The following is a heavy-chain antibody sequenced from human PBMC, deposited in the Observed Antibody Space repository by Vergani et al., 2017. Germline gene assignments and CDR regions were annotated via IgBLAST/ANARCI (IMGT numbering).Heavy chain of an antibody. CDR1: GFSLNTRGVS. V-gene: IGHV2-5*01. J-gene: IGHJ3*02. D-gene: IGHD3-16*01. Sequence: QITLKESGPTLVKPTQTLTLTCTFSGFSLNTRGVSVAWIRQPPGKALDWLALIYWNDDQHYSPSLNNRVTITKDTSKNQVVLTMTNMDYVDTGTYYCARSTLYDYVWVTSHSFDIWGQGTMVTVSS. CDR3: ARSTLYDYVWVTSHSFDI. CDR2: IYWNDDQ.